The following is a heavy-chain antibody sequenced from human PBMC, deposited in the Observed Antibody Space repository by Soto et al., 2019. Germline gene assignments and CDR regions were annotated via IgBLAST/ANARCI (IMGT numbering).Heavy chain of an antibody. CDR2: MNPNSGNT. CDR1: GYTFTSYD. Sequence: EASVKVSCKASGYTFTSYDINWVRQATGQGLEWMGWMNPNSGNTGYAQKFQGRVTMTRNTSISTAYMELSSLRSEDTAVYYCARLHYDYIWGSLTNRDAFDIWGQGTMVTVSS. V-gene: IGHV1-8*01. D-gene: IGHD3-16*01. J-gene: IGHJ3*02. CDR3: ARLHYDYIWGSLTNRDAFDI.